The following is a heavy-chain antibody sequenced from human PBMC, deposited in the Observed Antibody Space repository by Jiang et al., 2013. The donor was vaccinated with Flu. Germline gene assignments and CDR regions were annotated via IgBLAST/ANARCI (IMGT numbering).Heavy chain of an antibody. J-gene: IGHJ4*02. CDR3: AREVRLPPALGSFDY. V-gene: IGHV4-38-2*02. CDR2: IYHTGNT. D-gene: IGHD2-2*01. CDR1: SGYY. Sequence: SGYYWGWVRQPPGKGLEWIGSIYHTGNTYYNPSLKSRVTISVDTSKSQFSLKLSSVTAADTAVYYCAREVRLPPALGSFDYLGQGTLVTVSS.